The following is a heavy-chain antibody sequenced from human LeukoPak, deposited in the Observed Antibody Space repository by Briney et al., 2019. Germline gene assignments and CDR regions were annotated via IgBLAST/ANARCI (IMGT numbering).Heavy chain of an antibody. V-gene: IGHV3-7*01. CDR2: IKQDGSEK. CDR3: ARVRKTELLWFGELPPDFDY. Sequence: GGSLRLSCAASGFTFSSYWMSWVRQAPGKGLEWVANIKQDGSEKYYVDSVKGRLTISRDNAKNSLYLQMNSLRAEDTAVYYCARVRKTELLWFGELPPDFDYWGQGTLVTVSS. D-gene: IGHD3-10*01. J-gene: IGHJ4*02. CDR1: GFTFSSYW.